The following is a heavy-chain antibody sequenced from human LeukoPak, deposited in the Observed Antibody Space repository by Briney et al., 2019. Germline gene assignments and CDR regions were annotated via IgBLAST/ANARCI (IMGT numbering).Heavy chain of an antibody. D-gene: IGHD6-13*01. CDR1: GFTVSSNY. Sequence: GGSLRLSCAASGFTVSSNYMSWVRQAPGKGLEWVSVIYSGGSTYYADSVKGRFTISRDNSKNTLYLQMNSLRAEDTTVYYCARYSSSWAYYYYGMDVWGQGTTVTVSS. J-gene: IGHJ6*02. V-gene: IGHV3-66*01. CDR3: ARYSSSWAYYYYGMDV. CDR2: IYSGGST.